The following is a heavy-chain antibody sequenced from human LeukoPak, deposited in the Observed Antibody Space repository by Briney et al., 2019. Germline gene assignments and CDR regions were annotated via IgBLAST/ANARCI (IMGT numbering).Heavy chain of an antibody. J-gene: IGHJ3*02. D-gene: IGHD5-12*01. V-gene: IGHV3-48*03. CDR3: ARDGVYSGYEPEAFDI. CDR2: ISSSGSTI. Sequence: GGSLRLSCAASGFTFSSYEMNWVRQAPGKGLEWVSYISSSGSTIYYADSVKGRFTISRDNAKNPLYLQMNSLRAEDTAVYYCARDGVYSGYEPEAFDIWGQGTMVTVSS. CDR1: GFTFSSYE.